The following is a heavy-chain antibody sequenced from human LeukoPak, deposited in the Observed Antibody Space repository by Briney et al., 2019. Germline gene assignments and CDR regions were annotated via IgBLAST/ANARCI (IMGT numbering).Heavy chain of an antibody. J-gene: IGHJ4*02. Sequence: SQTLSLTCGISGDSVSRNTAAWNWIRPSPSRGLEWLGRTYYTSKWYHDYALSVESRITINPDTSKNQVSLQLNSVSPEDTAVYYCAREVGNVFGYWGQGTLVTVSS. D-gene: IGHD3-22*01. CDR1: GDSVSRNTAA. CDR3: AREVGNVFGY. CDR2: TYYTSKWYH. V-gene: IGHV6-1*01.